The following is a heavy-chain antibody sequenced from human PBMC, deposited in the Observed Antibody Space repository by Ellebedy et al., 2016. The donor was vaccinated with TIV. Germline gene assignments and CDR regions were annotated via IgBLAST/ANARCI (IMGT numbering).Heavy chain of an antibody. CDR2: IGGSGSTI. CDR3: ARAGDYDLLSPAGGY. J-gene: IGHJ4*02. D-gene: IGHD3-22*01. Sequence: PGGSLRLSCVGSGFTFSTYSFNWVRQAPGKGLEWVSYIGGSGSTINYADSVKGRFTVSRDNAKDSLYLQMDSLRADDTAVYYCARAGDYDLLSPAGGYWGQGTLFTVSS. V-gene: IGHV3-48*01. CDR1: GFTFSTYS.